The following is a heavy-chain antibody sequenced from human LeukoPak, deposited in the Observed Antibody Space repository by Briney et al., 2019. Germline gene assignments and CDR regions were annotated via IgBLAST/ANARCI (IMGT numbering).Heavy chain of an antibody. CDR3: ARQWYYYDSSGYYYDAFDI. V-gene: IGHV3-48*04. D-gene: IGHD3-22*01. Sequence: GGSLRLSCAASGFTFSSYSMNWVRQAPGKGLEWVSYISSSSSTIYYADSVKGRFTISRDNAKNSLYPQMNSLRAEDTAVYYCARQWYYYDSSGYYYDAFDIWGQGTMVSVSS. CDR2: ISSSSSTI. J-gene: IGHJ3*02. CDR1: GFTFSSYS.